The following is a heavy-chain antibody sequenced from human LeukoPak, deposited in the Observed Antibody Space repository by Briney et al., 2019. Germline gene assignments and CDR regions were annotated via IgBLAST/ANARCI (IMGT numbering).Heavy chain of an antibody. J-gene: IGHJ4*02. D-gene: IGHD6-6*01. CDR1: GGTFSSYA. V-gene: IGHV1-69*05. CDR3: AKEGEEYSSTQYYFDY. CDR2: IIPIFGTA. Sequence: SVKVSCKASGGTFSSYAISWVRQAPGQGLEWMGGIIPIFGTANYAQKFQGRVTITTDESTSTAYMELSSLRSEDMALYYCAKEGEEYSSTQYYFDYWGQGTLVTVSS.